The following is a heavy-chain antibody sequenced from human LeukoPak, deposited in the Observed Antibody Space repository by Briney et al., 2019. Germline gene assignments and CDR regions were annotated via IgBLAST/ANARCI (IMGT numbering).Heavy chain of an antibody. D-gene: IGHD3-10*01. CDR2: ISYGGTA. Sequence: SETLSLTCTVSGVSISSYHWTWIRQPPGKGLEWIGYISYGGTAKKNPSLASRVTMSLDTSKNRFSLELTSVIAADTAVYFCARDRWEWFGELSYAMDVWAKGPRSPSPQ. CDR3: ARDRWEWFGELSYAMDV. V-gene: IGHV4-59*01. CDR1: GVSISSYH. J-gene: IGHJ6*04.